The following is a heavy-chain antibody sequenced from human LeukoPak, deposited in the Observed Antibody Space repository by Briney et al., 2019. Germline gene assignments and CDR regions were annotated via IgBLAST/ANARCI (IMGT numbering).Heavy chain of an antibody. J-gene: IGHJ4*02. CDR3: PPLAFVTN. V-gene: IGHV3-74*01. D-gene: IGHD2-8*01. CDR2: IKDDGSTT. CDR1: GIPFGGRL. Sequence: GSLKLSCAGPGIPFGGRLKHWVRPAPGKGLVWVALIKDDGSTTNYADSVKGRFTASRDDAKNTVYLQMSSLRAEDTAVYYCPPLAFVTNWGQGTLVTVSS.